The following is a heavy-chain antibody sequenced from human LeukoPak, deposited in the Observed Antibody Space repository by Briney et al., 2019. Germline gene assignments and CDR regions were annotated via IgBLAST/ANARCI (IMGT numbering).Heavy chain of an antibody. CDR3: AKVMPPGRIRFYSYYMDV. V-gene: IGHV3-30-3*01. CDR1: GFTFSSYA. CDR2: ISYDGSNK. J-gene: IGHJ6*03. Sequence: PGGSLRLSCAASGFTFSSYAMHWVRQAPGKGLEWVAVISYDGSNKYYADSVKGRLTISRDNSKNTLYLQMNSLRAEDTAVYYCAKVMPPGRIRFYSYYMDVWGKGTTVTVS. D-gene: IGHD2-15*01.